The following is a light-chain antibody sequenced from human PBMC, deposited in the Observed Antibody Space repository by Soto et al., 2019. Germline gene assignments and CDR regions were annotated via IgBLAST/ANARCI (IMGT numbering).Light chain of an antibody. CDR1: SSEVGGYNY. Sequence: QSVLTQPASVSGSPGQSITISCTGTSSEVGGYNYVSWYQQHPGKAPKLMIYDVSNRPSGVSNRFSGSKSGNTASLTISGLQAEYEADYYCSSYTSSSTPLYFFGTGTKVTVL. V-gene: IGLV2-14*01. J-gene: IGLJ1*01. CDR3: SSYTSSSTPLYF. CDR2: DVS.